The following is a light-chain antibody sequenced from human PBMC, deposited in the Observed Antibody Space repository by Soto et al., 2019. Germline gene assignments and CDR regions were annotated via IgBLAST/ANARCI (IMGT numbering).Light chain of an antibody. CDR3: QQYNSYWT. CDR2: DAS. J-gene: IGKJ1*01. Sequence: DIQMTQSPSTLSASVGDSVTITCRASQSISSWLAWYQQKPGKAPKLLIYDASSLESGVPSRFSGSGSGTEFTLTISSLQPDDFATYYCQQYNSYWTYGQGTEVDIK. V-gene: IGKV1-5*01. CDR1: QSISSW.